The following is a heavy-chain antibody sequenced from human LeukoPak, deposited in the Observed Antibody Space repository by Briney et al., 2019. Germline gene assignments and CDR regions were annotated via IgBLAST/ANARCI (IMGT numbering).Heavy chain of an antibody. D-gene: IGHD6-19*01. J-gene: IGHJ4*02. CDR1: GYTLTDYY. Sequence: ASVKVSCKASGYTLTDYYIHWVRQAPGQGLEWMGWINPHTGGTTYGQNFQGRVTMTRDTSISTAYMELSSLTSDDTAVYYCARDRESSGADYWGQGTLVTVSS. V-gene: IGHV1-2*02. CDR2: INPHTGGT. CDR3: ARDRESSGADY.